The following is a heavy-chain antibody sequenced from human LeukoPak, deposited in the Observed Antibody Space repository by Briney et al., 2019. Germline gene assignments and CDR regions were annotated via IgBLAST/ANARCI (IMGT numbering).Heavy chain of an antibody. D-gene: IGHD2-2*01. CDR1: GGSFSGYY. J-gene: IGHJ4*02. CDR3: ARGDHVKYQLRVFDY. V-gene: IGHV4-34*01. CDR2: INHSGST. Sequence: PSETLSLTCAVYGGSFSGYYWSWVRQPPGKGLEWIGEINHSGSTNYNPSLKSRVTISVDTSKNQFSLKLGSVTAADTAVYYCARGDHVKYQLRVFDYWGQGTLVTVSS.